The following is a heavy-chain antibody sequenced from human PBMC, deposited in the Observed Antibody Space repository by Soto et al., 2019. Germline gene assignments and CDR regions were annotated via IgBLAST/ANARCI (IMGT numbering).Heavy chain of an antibody. CDR1: GLTLRSYA. J-gene: IGHJ5*02. CDR2: ISGRSGVP. Sequence: EGQLLQSGGDLVQPGGSLRLSCADSGLTLRSYAMTWIRQTPEKGLEWVSTISGRSGVPSYADSVNGRFTVSRDNSKNTLYLQMNSLRPDDTAIYYCAKGGPFTGGFDPWGQGTLVTVAS. CDR3: AKGGPFTGGFDP. D-gene: IGHD3-16*01. V-gene: IGHV3-23*01.